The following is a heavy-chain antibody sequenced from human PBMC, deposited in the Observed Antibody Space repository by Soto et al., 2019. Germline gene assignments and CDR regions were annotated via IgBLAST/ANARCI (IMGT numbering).Heavy chain of an antibody. J-gene: IGHJ4*02. V-gene: IGHV3-74*01. Sequence: EVQLVESGGGLVQPGGSLRLSCAASGFTFSSYCMHWVRQAPWKGLVWVSRINSDGSSTSYADSVKGRFTISRDNAKNTLYLQMNSLRAEDTAVYYCARDPEGDYYDSSGTTNDYWGQGTLVTVSS. CDR1: GFTFSSYC. CDR3: ARDPEGDYYDSSGTTNDY. CDR2: INSDGSST. D-gene: IGHD3-22*01.